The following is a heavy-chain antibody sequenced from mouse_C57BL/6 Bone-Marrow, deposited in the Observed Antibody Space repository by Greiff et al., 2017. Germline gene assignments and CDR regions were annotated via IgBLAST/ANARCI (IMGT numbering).Heavy chain of an antibody. J-gene: IGHJ4*01. D-gene: IGHD2-4*01. Sequence: VKLVESGPGLVQPSQSLSITCTVSGFSLTSYGVHWVRQSPGKGLEWLGVIWSGGSTDYNAAFISRLSISTDTSKSQVFFKMNSLQADDTAIYYWARNDYGYYAMDYWGQGTSVTVSS. V-gene: IGHV2-2*01. CDR3: ARNDYGYYAMDY. CDR2: IWSGGST. CDR1: GFSLTSYG.